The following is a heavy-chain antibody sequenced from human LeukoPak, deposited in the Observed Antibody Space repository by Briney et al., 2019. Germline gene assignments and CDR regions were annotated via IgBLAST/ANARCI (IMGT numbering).Heavy chain of an antibody. V-gene: IGHV3-30*02. CDR3: VKDIRRGYNFGYDQFAY. CDR1: GFTFSNYG. CDR2: IQYNGTNK. D-gene: IGHD5-18*01. Sequence: GGSLRLSCAASGFTFSNYGMHWVRQAPGKGLEWVAFIQYNGTNKDYADSVKGRFTISRDNSKNTVSLQMNSLKSEDTALYYCVKDIRRGYNFGYDQFAYWGQGTLVTVSS. J-gene: IGHJ4*02.